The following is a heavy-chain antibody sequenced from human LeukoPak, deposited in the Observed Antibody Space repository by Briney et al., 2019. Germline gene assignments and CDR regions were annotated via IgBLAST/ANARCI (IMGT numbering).Heavy chain of an antibody. J-gene: IGHJ4*02. CDR1: GYSISSDYY. CDR2: IYHSGST. CDR3: ARERSGYCSGGSCYFLDY. Sequence: PSETLSLTCAVSGYSISSDYYWGWIRQPPGKGLEWIGTIYHSGSTYYNPSLKSRVTISVDTSKNQFSLKLSSVTAADTAVYYCARERSGYCSGGSCYFLDYWGQGTLVTVSS. V-gene: IGHV4-38-2*02. D-gene: IGHD2-15*01.